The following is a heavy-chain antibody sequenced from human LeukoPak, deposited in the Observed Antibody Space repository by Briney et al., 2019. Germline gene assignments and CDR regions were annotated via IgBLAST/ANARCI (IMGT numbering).Heavy chain of an antibody. J-gene: IGHJ4*02. D-gene: IGHD3-22*01. Sequence: WVRQAPGKGLEWIGSIYYSGSTYYNPSLKGRVTISVDTSKNQFSLKLSSVTAADTAVYYCARHSCYYDSSGYLVDYWGQGTLVTVSS. CDR3: ARHSCYYDSSGYLVDY. V-gene: IGHV4-39*01. CDR2: IYYSGST.